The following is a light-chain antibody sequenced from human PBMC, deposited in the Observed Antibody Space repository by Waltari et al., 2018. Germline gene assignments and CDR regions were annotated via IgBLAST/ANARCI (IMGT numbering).Light chain of an antibody. J-gene: IGLJ3*02. CDR3: CSYAGSTSWV. V-gene: IGLV2-23*01. Sequence: QSALTQPASVSGSPGQSITIFCTGTSSDVGSYNLVSWSQQYPGKAPKLMIYEGSKRPSGVSNRFSGSKSGNTASLTISGLQADDEADYYCCSYAGSTSWVFGGGTKVTVL. CDR2: EGS. CDR1: SSDVGSYNL.